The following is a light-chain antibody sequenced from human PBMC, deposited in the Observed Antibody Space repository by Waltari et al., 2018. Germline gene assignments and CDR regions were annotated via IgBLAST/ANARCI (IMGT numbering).Light chain of an antibody. J-gene: IGKJ2*01. CDR1: QSISSN. CDR2: GAS. CDR3: QQYQNWPQT. V-gene: IGKV3-15*01. Sequence: EIVMTQSPATLFVSPGERATLSCRASQSISSNLAWYQQKPGQAPGRLMYGASTRATAIPARFSGSGSGTEFALTISSLQSEDSAVYYCQQYQNWPQTFGQGTKLQIK.